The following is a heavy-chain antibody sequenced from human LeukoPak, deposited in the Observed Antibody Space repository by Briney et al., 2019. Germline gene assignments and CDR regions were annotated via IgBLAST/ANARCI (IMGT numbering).Heavy chain of an antibody. Sequence: GGSLRLSCAASGFMFTNYVVNWVRQAPGKGLEWVSGISGSGSSTYYTDSVKGRFTISRGISKNTVYLQMNTLRAEDTAVYYCARGPNSDFWSGYSHYFDHWGQGTLVTVSS. J-gene: IGHJ4*02. V-gene: IGHV3-23*01. D-gene: IGHD3-3*01. CDR2: ISGSGSST. CDR1: GFMFTNYV. CDR3: ARGPNSDFWSGYSHYFDH.